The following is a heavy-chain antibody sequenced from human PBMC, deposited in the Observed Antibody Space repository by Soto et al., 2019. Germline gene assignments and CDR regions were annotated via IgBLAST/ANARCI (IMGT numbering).Heavy chain of an antibody. V-gene: IGHV1-8*01. CDR2: MNPNSGNT. CDR3: ARGLRSVQYQLLDYYMDV. J-gene: IGHJ6*03. D-gene: IGHD2-2*01. Sequence: ASVKVSCKASGYTFTSYDINWVRQATGQGLEWMGWMNPNSGNTGYAQKFQGRVTMTRNTSISTAYMELSSLRSEDTAVYYCARGLRSVQYQLLDYYMDVWGKGTTVTVSS. CDR1: GYTFTSYD.